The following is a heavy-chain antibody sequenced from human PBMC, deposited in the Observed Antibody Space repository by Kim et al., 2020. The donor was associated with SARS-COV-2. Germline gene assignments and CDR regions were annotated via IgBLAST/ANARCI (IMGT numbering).Heavy chain of an antibody. J-gene: IGHJ4*02. CDR2: IKQDGSEK. V-gene: IGHV3-7*01. D-gene: IGHD6-19*01. CDR3: ARDGRYSSGWYASRLDDY. CDR1: GLTFSSYW. Sequence: GGSLRLSCAASGLTFSSYWMSWVRQAPGKGLEWVANIKQDGSEKYYVDSVKGRFTISRDNAKNSLYLQMNSLRAEDTAVYYCARDGRYSSGWYASRLDDYWGQGTLVTVSS.